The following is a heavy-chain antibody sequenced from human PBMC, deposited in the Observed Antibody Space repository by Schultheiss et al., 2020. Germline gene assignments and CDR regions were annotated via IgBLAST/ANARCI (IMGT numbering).Heavy chain of an antibody. Sequence: GGSLRLSCAASGFTFSSYAMSWVRQAPGKGLEWVSTVSGTGHGAYYADSVKGRFTISRDSSKHTLYLQMNSLRAEDTAVYYCAKDNGWDWGQGTLVTVSS. CDR1: GFTFSSYA. CDR3: AKDNGWD. V-gene: IGHV3-23*01. J-gene: IGHJ4*02. D-gene: IGHD5-24*01. CDR2: VSGTGHGA.